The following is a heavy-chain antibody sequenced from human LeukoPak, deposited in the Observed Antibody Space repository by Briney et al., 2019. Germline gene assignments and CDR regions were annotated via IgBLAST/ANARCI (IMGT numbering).Heavy chain of an antibody. CDR2: IHYSGNT. Sequence: SETLSLTCTVSGGSISSSNYYWGWIRQPPGKGLEWIGTIHYSGNTYYNPSLRSRVAISVDTSKNQFSLRLSSVTAADTAVYYCARGKEGYYYDTDEGVRFDPWGQGTLSPSPQ. J-gene: IGHJ5*02. CDR3: ARGKEGYYYDTDEGVRFDP. D-gene: IGHD3-22*01. V-gene: IGHV4-39*01. CDR1: GGSISSSNYY.